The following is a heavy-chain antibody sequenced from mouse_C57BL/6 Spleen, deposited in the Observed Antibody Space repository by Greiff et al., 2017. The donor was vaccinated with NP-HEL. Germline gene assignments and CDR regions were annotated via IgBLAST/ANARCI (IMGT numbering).Heavy chain of an antibody. CDR1: GFTFSDYY. Sequence: EVKLVESEGGLVQPGSSMKLSCTASGFTFSDYYMAWVRQVPEKGLEWVANINYDGSSTYYLDSLKSRFIISRDNAKNILYLQMSSLKSEDTATYYCAREDGTKRYFDVWGTGTTVTVSS. CDR3: AREDGTKRYFDV. J-gene: IGHJ1*03. D-gene: IGHD2-14*01. CDR2: INYDGSST. V-gene: IGHV5-16*01.